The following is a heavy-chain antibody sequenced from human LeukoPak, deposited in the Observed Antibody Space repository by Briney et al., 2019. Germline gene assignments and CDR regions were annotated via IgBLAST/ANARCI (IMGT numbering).Heavy chain of an antibody. Sequence: SGPTLVNPTQTLTLTCTFSGFSLSTSGVGVCSIRQPPGTALEWLALIYWNDDKRYSPSLKSRLTITKDTSKNRVVLTLTNMDPVDRAKYYGAHLRRGHSYGTYSGQGTLVTVSS. CDR2: IYWNDDK. CDR1: GFSLSTSGVG. V-gene: IGHV2-5*01. D-gene: IGHD5-18*01. J-gene: IGHJ4*02. CDR3: AHLRRGHSYGTY.